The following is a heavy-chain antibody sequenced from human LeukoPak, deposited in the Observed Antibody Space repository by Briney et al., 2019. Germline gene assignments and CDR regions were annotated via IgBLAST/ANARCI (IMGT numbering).Heavy chain of an antibody. CDR3: ATYRQVRLPFEA. D-gene: IGHD5-18*01. CDR1: GFTFSSYS. V-gene: IGHV3-21*04. J-gene: IGHJ5*02. Sequence: PGGSLRLSCAASGFTFSSYSMNWVRQPRGKGLEWVSSIFPMGGEINYADSVRGRFTISRDNSKSTLSLQMNSLRAEDTAIYYCATYRQVRLPFEAWGQGTLVTVSS. CDR2: IFPMGGEI.